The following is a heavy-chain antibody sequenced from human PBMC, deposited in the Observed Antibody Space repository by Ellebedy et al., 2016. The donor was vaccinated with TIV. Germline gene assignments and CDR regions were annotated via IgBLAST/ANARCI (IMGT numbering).Heavy chain of an antibody. Sequence: SETLSLXXTVSGGSVSSGSYYWSWIRQPPGKGLEWIGYVYYSGSTNYNPSLKSRVTMSLDTSKNHFSLKLSSVTAADTAVYYCARLITGSHYHYYNIDVWGKGITVTVSS. CDR3: ARLITGSHYHYYNIDV. D-gene: IGHD1-1*01. CDR1: GGSVSSGSYY. J-gene: IGHJ6*03. CDR2: VYYSGST. V-gene: IGHV4-61*03.